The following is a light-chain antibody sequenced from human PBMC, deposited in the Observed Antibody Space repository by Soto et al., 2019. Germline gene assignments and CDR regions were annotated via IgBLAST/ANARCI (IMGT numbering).Light chain of an antibody. CDR3: AAWDDNLSALL. J-gene: IGLJ3*02. Sequence: QSVLTQPPSASGTPGQRVTISCSGSSSNIGNNNVYWYQQLPGTVPKLLIYWSNQRPSGVPDRVSGSKSGTSASLAIGGLRSEDEADYYCAAWDDNLSALLFGGGTKVTVL. V-gene: IGLV1-47*01. CDR1: SSNIGNNN. CDR2: WSN.